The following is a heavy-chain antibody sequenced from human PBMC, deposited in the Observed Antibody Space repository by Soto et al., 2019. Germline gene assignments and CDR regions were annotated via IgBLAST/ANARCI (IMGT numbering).Heavy chain of an antibody. J-gene: IGHJ4*02. CDR2: ISYAGSNE. V-gene: IGHV3-30*18. Sequence: QVQLVESGGGVVQPGRSLRLSCAASGFSFSSYGMHWVRQAPGKGLEWVAVISYAGSNEYYADSVKGRFTISRDKSKNTLYVKMNSLRTEDTAVYYCAKGLGCQNRGLEGHFDFWGQGTLVTVSS. CDR3: AKGLGCQNRGLEGHFDF. CDR1: GFSFSSYG. D-gene: IGHD3-10*01.